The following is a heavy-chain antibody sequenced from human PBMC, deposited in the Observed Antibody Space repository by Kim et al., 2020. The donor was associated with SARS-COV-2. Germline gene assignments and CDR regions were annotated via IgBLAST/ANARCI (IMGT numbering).Heavy chain of an antibody. J-gene: IGHJ6*03. V-gene: IGHV3-7*01. CDR1: GFTLATSW. CDR3: ARLSHGYANYFYFYYMDV. CDR2: INQDGTER. Sequence: GGSLRLSCSVSGFTLATSWMTWVRQVPGKGLEWVANINQDGTERHYADPAKGSFTISTDISKNSLYLHMDRLRVDDTAVYYCARLSHGYANYFYFYYMDVWGNGTTVTVS. D-gene: IGHD5-12*01.